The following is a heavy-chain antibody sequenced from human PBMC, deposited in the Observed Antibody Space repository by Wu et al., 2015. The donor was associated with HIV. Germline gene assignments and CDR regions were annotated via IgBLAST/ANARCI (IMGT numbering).Heavy chain of an antibody. CDR1: GGTFSSYA. CDR3: ARSPRTDDYGVPWLAFDI. CDR2: IIPIFGTA. D-gene: IGHD4-17*01. J-gene: IGHJ3*02. Sequence: QVQLVQSGAEVKKPGSSVKVSCKASGGTFSSYAISWVRQAPGQGLEWMGRIIPIFGTANYAQKFQGRVTITADESTSTAYMELSSLRSEDTAVYYCARSPRTDDYGVPWLAFDIWGQGTMVTVSS. V-gene: IGHV1-69*13.